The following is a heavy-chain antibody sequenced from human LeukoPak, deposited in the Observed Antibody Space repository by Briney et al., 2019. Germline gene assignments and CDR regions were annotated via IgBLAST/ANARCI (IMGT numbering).Heavy chain of an antibody. CDR3: ARLGAKYYYDSSGHFDY. CDR1: GFNFSDYY. CDR2: ISSSGSTI. V-gene: IGHV3-11*01. D-gene: IGHD3-22*01. J-gene: IGHJ4*02. Sequence: GGSLRLSCAASGFNFSDYYMSWIRQAPGKGLEWVSNISSSGSTIYYADSVKGRFTISRDNAKNSLYLQMNSLRAEDTAVYYCARLGAKYYYDSSGHFDYWGQGTLVTVSS.